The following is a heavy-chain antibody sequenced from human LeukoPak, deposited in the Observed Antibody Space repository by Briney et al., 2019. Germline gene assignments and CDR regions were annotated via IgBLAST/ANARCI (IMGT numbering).Heavy chain of an antibody. Sequence: GASVKVSCKVSGYTLTELSMHWVRQDPGKGLEWMGGFDPEDGETIYAQKFQGRVTMTEDTSTDTAYMELSSLRSEDTAVYYCVIRGYSYGYFDYWGQGTLVTVSS. CDR3: VIRGYSYGYFDY. CDR2: FDPEDGET. CDR1: GYTLTELS. D-gene: IGHD5-18*01. J-gene: IGHJ4*02. V-gene: IGHV1-24*01.